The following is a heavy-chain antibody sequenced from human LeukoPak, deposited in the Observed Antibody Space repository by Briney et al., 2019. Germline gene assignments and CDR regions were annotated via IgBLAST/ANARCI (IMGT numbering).Heavy chain of an antibody. V-gene: IGHV3-21*01. Sequence: GGSLRLSCAASGFTFSSYSMNWVRQAPGKGLEWVSSISSSSSYIYYADSVKGQFTISRDNAKNSLYLQMNSLRAEDTAVYYCARTNGDYVSGYDAFDIWGQGTMVTVSS. J-gene: IGHJ3*02. CDR3: ARTNGDYVSGYDAFDI. CDR2: ISSSSSYI. CDR1: GFTFSSYS. D-gene: IGHD4-17*01.